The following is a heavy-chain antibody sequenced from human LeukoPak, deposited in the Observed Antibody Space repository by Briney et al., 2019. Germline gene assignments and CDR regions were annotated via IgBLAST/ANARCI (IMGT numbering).Heavy chain of an antibody. Sequence: PGRSLRLSCAASGFTFSSYGMHWVRQAPGKGLEWVAVISYDGSNKYYADSVKGRFTISRDNSKNTLYLQMNSLRAEDTDVYYCAKDGAGYCSGGSCYPIDYWGQGTLVTVSS. D-gene: IGHD2-15*01. J-gene: IGHJ4*02. CDR3: AKDGAGYCSGGSCYPIDY. CDR1: GFTFSSYG. V-gene: IGHV3-30*18. CDR2: ISYDGSNK.